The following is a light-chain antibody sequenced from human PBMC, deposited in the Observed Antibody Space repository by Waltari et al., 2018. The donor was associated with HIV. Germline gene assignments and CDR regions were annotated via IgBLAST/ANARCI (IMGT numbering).Light chain of an antibody. CDR1: SSDVGSYNL. V-gene: IGLV2-23*02. CDR2: EVS. J-gene: IGLJ2*01. Sequence: QSALTQPASVSGSPGQSISISCTGTSSDVGSYNLVSWYQQHPCKAPKLMIYEVSKRPAGVSTRFSGSKSVNTASLTIAGLQAEDEADYYFCSYAGSSTPVVFGGGTKLTVL. CDR3: CSYAGSSTPVV.